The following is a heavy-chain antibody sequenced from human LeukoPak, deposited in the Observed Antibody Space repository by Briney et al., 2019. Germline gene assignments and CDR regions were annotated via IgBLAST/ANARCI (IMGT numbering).Heavy chain of an antibody. Sequence: PGGSLRLSCAASGFTFSSYAMSWVRQAPGKGLEWVSTISGSGGSTYYADSVKGRFTTSRDNSKNTLYLQMNSLRAEDTAVYYCAKRIAAAGGNDAFDIWGQGTMVTVSS. V-gene: IGHV3-23*01. CDR2: ISGSGGST. CDR3: AKRIAAAGGNDAFDI. D-gene: IGHD6-13*01. J-gene: IGHJ3*02. CDR1: GFTFSSYA.